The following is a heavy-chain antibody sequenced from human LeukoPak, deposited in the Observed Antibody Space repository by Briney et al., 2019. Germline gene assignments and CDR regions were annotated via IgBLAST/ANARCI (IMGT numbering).Heavy chain of an antibody. CDR1: GFNFSHYG. J-gene: IGHJ4*02. V-gene: IGHV3-30*03. CDR2: ISYDGNNT. Sequence: PGGSLRLSCVASGFNFSHYGIHWVRQAPGKGPQWVAVISYDGNNTFYADSVKGRFTVFRDNSKNTVFLQMNNLRHEDTALYYCATRDFDFWGQGTLVTVSS. CDR3: ATRDFDF.